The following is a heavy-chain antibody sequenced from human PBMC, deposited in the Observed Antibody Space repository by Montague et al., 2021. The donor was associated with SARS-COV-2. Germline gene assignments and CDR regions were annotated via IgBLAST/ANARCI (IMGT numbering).Heavy chain of an antibody. CDR3: AHRRALWDAFDI. CDR2: IYCDDDK. Sequence: PALVKPTQTLTLTCTFSGFSLSTSGVGVGWIRQPPGKALEWLALIYCDDDKRYSPSLKSRLTITKDTSKNQVVLTMTNMDPVDTATYYCAHRRALWDAFDIWGQGTMVTVSS. J-gene: IGHJ3*02. CDR1: GFSLSTSGVG. V-gene: IGHV2-5*02. D-gene: IGHD3-16*01.